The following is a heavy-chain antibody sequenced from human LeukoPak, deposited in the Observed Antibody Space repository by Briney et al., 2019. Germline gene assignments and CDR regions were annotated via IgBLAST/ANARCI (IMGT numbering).Heavy chain of an antibody. CDR2: IYSGGST. CDR1: GLTVSSNY. V-gene: IGHV3-53*01. D-gene: IGHD3-10*01. Sequence: PGGSLRLSCAASGLTVSSNYMSWVRQAPGKGLEWVSVIYSGGSTYYADSVKGRFTISRDNSKNTLYLQMNSLRAEDTAVYYCARLLWFGELLPYFDYWGQGTLVTVSS. J-gene: IGHJ4*02. CDR3: ARLLWFGELLPYFDY.